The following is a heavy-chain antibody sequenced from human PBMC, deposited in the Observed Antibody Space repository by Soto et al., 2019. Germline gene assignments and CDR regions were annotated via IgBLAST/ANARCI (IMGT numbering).Heavy chain of an antibody. CDR2: IIPLLNIP. J-gene: IGHJ6*02. V-gene: IGHV1-69*08. Sequence: QVQLVQSGAEVKKPGSSVKVSCKASGGTFSRNTISWVRQAPGQGLEWMGRIIPLLNIPNYAQNFQGRVMMTADRSTTTLXXEXRSLKSEDTAVYYCARDRGLVSAVGGKMVNHYGLDVWGQGTTVTVSS. CDR3: ARDRGLVSAVGGKMVNHYGLDV. D-gene: IGHD3-10*01. CDR1: GGTFSRNT.